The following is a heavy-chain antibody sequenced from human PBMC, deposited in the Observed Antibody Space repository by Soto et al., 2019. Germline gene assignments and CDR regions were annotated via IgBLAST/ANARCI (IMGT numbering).Heavy chain of an antibody. V-gene: IGHV1-69*06. CDR2: TIPVFNTA. D-gene: IGHD3-10*01. Sequence: QVQLEQSGAEVKKPGSSVKVSCKASGGTLSDHGVAWLRQAPGQGLEWMGGTIPVFNTAKYAQKFQGRVTVTADKVTNIAYMELSSRRSEDTAVYFFARGVYGSGNYYTGPSAYDIWGQGTMVIVSS. J-gene: IGHJ3*02. CDR3: ARGVYGSGNYYTGPSAYDI. CDR1: GGTLSDHG.